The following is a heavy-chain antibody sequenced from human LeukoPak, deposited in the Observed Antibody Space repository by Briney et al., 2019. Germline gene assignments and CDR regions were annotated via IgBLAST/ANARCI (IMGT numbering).Heavy chain of an antibody. CDR2: IWYDGSDK. CDR1: GITFSSYG. V-gene: IGHV3-33*01. J-gene: IGHJ3*02. Sequence: GGSLRLSCAASGITFSSYGMHWVRQAPGKGLEWVAVIWYDGSDKYYVDSVKGRFTISRDNSKNTLYLQMNSLRAEDTAFYYCARESRDAFDIWGQGTMVIVSS. CDR3: ARESRDAFDI.